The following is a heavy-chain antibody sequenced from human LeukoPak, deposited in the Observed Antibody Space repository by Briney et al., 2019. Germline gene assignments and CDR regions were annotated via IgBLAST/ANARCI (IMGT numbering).Heavy chain of an antibody. CDR2: IYYSGST. V-gene: IGHV4-59*01. Sequence: SETLSLTCTVSGGSISSYYWSWIRQPPGKGLEWIGYIYYSGSTNYNPSLKSRVTISVDTSKNQFSLKLSSVTAADTAVYYCARARGPNYYYYYMDVWGKGTTVTVSS. CDR1: GGSISSYY. J-gene: IGHJ6*03. D-gene: IGHD3-10*01. CDR3: ARARGPNYYYYYMDV.